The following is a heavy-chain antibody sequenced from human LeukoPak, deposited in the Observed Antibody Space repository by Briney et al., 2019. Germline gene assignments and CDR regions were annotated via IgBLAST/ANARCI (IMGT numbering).Heavy chain of an antibody. Sequence: GGSLRLSCAASGFTFSSYWMSWVRQAPGKGLEWVANMKQDGSEKYYVDSVKGRFTISRDNAKNSLYLQMNSLRAEDTAVYYCARRMVYAIGTQFDYWGQGTVVTVSS. D-gene: IGHD2-8*01. CDR2: MKQDGSEK. V-gene: IGHV3-7*01. J-gene: IGHJ4*02. CDR1: GFTFSSYW. CDR3: ARRMVYAIGTQFDY.